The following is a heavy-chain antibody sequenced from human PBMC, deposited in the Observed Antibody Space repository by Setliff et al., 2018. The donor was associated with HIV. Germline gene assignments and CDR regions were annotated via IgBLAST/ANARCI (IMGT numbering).Heavy chain of an antibody. CDR2: INHSGST. CDR3: ARHSGVASPNWFDP. J-gene: IGHJ5*02. V-gene: IGHV4-34*01. CDR1: GGSISGYY. D-gene: IGHD3-10*01. Sequence: PSETLSLTCTVSGGSISGYYWSWIRQPPGKGLEWIGEINHSGSTNYNPSLKSRVTISVDTSKNQFSLKLSSVTAADTAVYYCARHSGVASPNWFDPWGQGTLVTVSS.